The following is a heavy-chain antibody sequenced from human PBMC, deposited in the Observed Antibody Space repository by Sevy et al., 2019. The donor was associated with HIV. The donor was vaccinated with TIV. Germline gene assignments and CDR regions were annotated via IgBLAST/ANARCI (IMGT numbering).Heavy chain of an antibody. Sequence: SETLSLTCTVSGGSITSLYWNWIRQPPGKGLEWIANIYYNGHINYNPSLKSRVTLSLDPSKNPFSLRLRSVTAADTAMYYCAGENAWGRGHSWGQGTLLTVSS. CDR2: IYYNGHI. V-gene: IGHV4-59*08. D-gene: IGHD1-26*01. CDR1: GGSITSLY. J-gene: IGHJ4*02. CDR3: AGENAWGRGHS.